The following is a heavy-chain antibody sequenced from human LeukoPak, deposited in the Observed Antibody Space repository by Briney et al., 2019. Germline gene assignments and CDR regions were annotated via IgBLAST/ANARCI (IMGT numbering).Heavy chain of an antibody. CDR1: GFTVSGTY. CDR3: ASPPLEYSSSSGDY. D-gene: IGHD6-6*01. Sequence: GGSLRLSCAASGFTVSGTYMSWVRQAPGKGLEWVSSISSSSSYIYYADSVKGRFTISRDNAKNSLYLQMNSLRAEDTAVYYCASPPLEYSSSSGDYWGQGTLVTVSS. J-gene: IGHJ4*02. CDR2: ISSSSSYI. V-gene: IGHV3-21*01.